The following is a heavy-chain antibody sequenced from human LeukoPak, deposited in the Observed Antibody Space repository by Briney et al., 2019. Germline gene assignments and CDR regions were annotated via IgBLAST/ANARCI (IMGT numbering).Heavy chain of an antibody. CDR2: IYPGDSDT. V-gene: IGHV5-51*01. Sequence: GESLKISCKGSGYSFPNYWIGWVRQMPGKGLEWMGIIYPGDSDTRYSPSFQGQVTISADKSISTAYLQWSSLKASDTAMYYCARRGYYDSSGYYLDYWGQGTLVTVSS. D-gene: IGHD3-22*01. J-gene: IGHJ4*02. CDR1: GYSFPNYW. CDR3: ARRGYYDSSGYYLDY.